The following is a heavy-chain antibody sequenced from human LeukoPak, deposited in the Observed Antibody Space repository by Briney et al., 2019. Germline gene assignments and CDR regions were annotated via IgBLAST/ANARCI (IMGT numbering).Heavy chain of an antibody. D-gene: IGHD1-14*01. CDR1: GGTFTSSTYF. V-gene: IGHV4-39*07. Sequence: SETLSLTCTLSGGTFTSSTYFWGWIRQPPGKGLEWIGSISYSGATYYNPSLKSRVSMSVHTSENQFSLKLSSVAAADTAVYYCARDGFYYHYYMDVWGEGTTVTVSS. CDR3: ARDGFYYHYYMDV. J-gene: IGHJ6*03. CDR2: ISYSGAT.